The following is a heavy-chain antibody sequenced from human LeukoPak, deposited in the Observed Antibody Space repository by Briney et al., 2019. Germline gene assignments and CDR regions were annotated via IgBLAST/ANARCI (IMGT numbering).Heavy chain of an antibody. CDR3: ARTNSPLTIFGVVLEYGMDV. D-gene: IGHD3-3*01. J-gene: IGHJ6*02. Sequence: SVKVSCKASGYTFTSYDINWVRQATGQGLEWMGWMNPNSGNTGYAQKFQGRVTMTRNTSISTAYMELSSLRSEDTAVYYCARTNSPLTIFGVVLEYGMDVWGQGTTVTVSS. V-gene: IGHV1-8*01. CDR1: GYTFTSYD. CDR2: MNPNSGNT.